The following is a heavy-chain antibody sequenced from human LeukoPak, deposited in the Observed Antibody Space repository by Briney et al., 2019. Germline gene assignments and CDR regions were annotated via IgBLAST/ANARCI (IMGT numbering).Heavy chain of an antibody. V-gene: IGHV1-58*02. D-gene: IGHD6-19*01. CDR3: ARDFYSSGWSYFDY. J-gene: IGHJ4*02. CDR2: IVVGSGNT. CDR1: GFTFTSSA. Sequence: GASVKVSCKASGFTFTSSAMQWVRQARGQRLEWIGWIVVGSGNTNYAQKFQERVTITRDMSTSTAYMELSSLRSEDTAVYYCARDFYSSGWSYFDYWGQGTLVTVSS.